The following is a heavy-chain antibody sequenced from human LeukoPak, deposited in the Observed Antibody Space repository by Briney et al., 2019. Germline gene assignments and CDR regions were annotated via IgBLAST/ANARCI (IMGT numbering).Heavy chain of an antibody. D-gene: IGHD6-19*01. CDR3: ARDLGIAVAGTSNWLDP. CDR2: INPNSGGT. CDR1: GYTFTGYY. J-gene: IGHJ5*02. V-gene: IGHV1-2*02. Sequence: ASVKVSCKASGYTFTGYYMHWVRQAPGQGLEWMGWINPNSGGTNYAQKFQGRVTMTRDTSISTAYMELSRLRSDDTAVYHCARDLGIAVAGTSNWLDPWGQGTLVTVSS.